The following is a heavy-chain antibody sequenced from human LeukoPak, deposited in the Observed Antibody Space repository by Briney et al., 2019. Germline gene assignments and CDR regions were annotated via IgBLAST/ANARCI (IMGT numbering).Heavy chain of an antibody. CDR3: ATDGAGFDT. CDR1: GFTFNDYY. J-gene: IGHJ5*02. V-gene: IGHV3-11*01. CDR2: IHIGGTNT. Sequence: KPGGSLRLSCAASGFTFNDYYMSWIRQAPGKGLEWLSYIHIGGTNTHYADSVKGRFTISRDNAKKSLYLEMNNLRAEDTAVYYCATDGAGFDTWGQGVLVTVSS.